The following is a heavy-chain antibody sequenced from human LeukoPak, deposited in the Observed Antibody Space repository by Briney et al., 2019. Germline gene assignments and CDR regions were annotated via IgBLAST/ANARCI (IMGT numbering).Heavy chain of an antibody. CDR2: ISYDERNI. D-gene: IGHD6-19*01. CDR1: GFMFRSYT. J-gene: IGHJ4*02. Sequence: GGSLGLSCAASGFMFRSYTINWVRQAPGKGLEWVAVISYDERNIYYADSVKGRFTISRDNSKNTLYLQMNSLRAEDTAVYYCAKMPVSYSSGWSNFDYWGQGNLVTVSS. V-gene: IGHV3-30-3*02. CDR3: AKMPVSYSSGWSNFDY.